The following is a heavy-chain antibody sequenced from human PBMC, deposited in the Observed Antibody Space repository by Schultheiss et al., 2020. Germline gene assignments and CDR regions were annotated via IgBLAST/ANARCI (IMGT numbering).Heavy chain of an antibody. Sequence: SETLALTCTVSGGSISSSSYYWGWIRQPPGKGLEWIGSIYYSGSTNYNPSLKSRVTMSVDTSKNQFSLQLNSVTPEDTAVYYCARRRVVHRGEPYGMDVWGQGTTVTVSS. CDR1: GGSISSSSYY. J-gene: IGHJ6*02. CDR3: ARRRVVHRGEPYGMDV. V-gene: IGHV4-39*07. D-gene: IGHD3-10*01. CDR2: IYYSGST.